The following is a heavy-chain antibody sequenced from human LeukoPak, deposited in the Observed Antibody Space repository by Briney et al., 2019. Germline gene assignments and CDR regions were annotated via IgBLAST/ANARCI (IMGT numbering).Heavy chain of an antibody. CDR2: INHSGST. D-gene: IGHD4-23*01. V-gene: IGHV4-34*01. CDR3: ARNGGNSDFDY. Sequence: SEALSLTCAVYGGSFSGYYWSWLRQPPGKGLEWIGEINHSGSTNYNPSLKSRVTISVDTSKNQFSLKLSSVTAADTAVYYCARNGGNSDFDYWGQGTLVTVSS. J-gene: IGHJ4*02. CDR1: GGSFSGYY.